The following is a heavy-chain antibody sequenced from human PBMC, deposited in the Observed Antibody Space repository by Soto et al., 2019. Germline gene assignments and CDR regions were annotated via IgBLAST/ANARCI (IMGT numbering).Heavy chain of an antibody. J-gene: IGHJ6*02. V-gene: IGHV3-23*01. CDR3: AKGDSGSPSYGMDV. D-gene: IGHD6-6*01. Sequence: PGGSLRLSCAASGFTFSSYAMSWVRQAPGKGLEWVSAISGSGGSTYYADSVKGRFTISRDNAKNSLNLQMNSLRAEDTALYYCAKGDSGSPSYGMDVWGQGTTVTVSS. CDR1: GFTFSSYA. CDR2: ISGSGGST.